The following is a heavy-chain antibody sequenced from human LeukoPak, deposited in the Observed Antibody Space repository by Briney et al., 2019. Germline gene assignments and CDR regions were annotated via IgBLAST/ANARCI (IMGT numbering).Heavy chain of an antibody. V-gene: IGHV1-46*01. J-gene: IGHJ5*02. CDR2: INPSGGST. Sequence: GASVKVSCKASGYTFTSYYMHWVRQAPGQGLEWMGIINPSGGSTSYAQKFQGRVTMTRDTSTSTVYMELSSLRSEDTAVYYCARARIWAAAGRNWFDPWGQGTLVTVSS. CDR1: GYTFTSYY. D-gene: IGHD6-13*01. CDR3: ARARIWAAAGRNWFDP.